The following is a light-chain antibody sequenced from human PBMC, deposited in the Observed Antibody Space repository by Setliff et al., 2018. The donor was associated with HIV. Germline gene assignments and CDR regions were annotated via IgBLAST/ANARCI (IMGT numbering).Light chain of an antibody. J-gene: IGLJ1*01. CDR2: RNN. CDR1: SSNIGAGFD. V-gene: IGLV1-40*01. Sequence: QSVLTQPPSVSGAPGQRVTISCTGSSSNIGAGFDVHWYQQFPGTAPKLLIYRNNQRPSGVPDRFSGSKSGTSASLAISGLQSEDEADYYCAAWDDSLNGYVFGTGTKVTVL. CDR3: AAWDDSLNGYV.